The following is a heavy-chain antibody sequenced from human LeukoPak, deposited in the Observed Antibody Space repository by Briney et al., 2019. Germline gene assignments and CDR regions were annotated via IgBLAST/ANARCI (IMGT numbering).Heavy chain of an antibody. CDR3: ARELREHGVFDI. D-gene: IGHD1-26*01. CDR2: ISGSGGST. J-gene: IGHJ3*02. CDR1: GFTFSSYA. Sequence: GGSLRLSCAASGFTFSSYAMSWVRQAPGKGLEWVSAISGSGGSTYYADSVKGRFTISRDNSKNTVYLQMNSLRAEDTAVYYCARELREHGVFDIWGQGTMVTVSS. V-gene: IGHV3-23*01.